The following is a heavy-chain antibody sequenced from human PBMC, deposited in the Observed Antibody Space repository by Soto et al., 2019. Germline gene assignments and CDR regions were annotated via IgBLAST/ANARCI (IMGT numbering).Heavy chain of an antibody. J-gene: IGHJ5*02. CDR1: GGAISTYY. CDR3: ARGQRFSDWFDP. CDR2: IYSSGST. D-gene: IGHD3-3*01. V-gene: IGHV4-4*07. Sequence: PSEPLSLTCTVSGGAISTYYWTWIRQPAGKGLEWIGRIYSSGSTKYNPSLQSRVTMSLDTSNNQFSLRLTSVTAADTAVYYCARGQRFSDWFDPWGQGTLVTVS.